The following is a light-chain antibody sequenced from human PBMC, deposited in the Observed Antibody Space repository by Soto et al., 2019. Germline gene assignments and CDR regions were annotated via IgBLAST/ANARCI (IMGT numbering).Light chain of an antibody. Sequence: KNQSPSSLSASVGDRVTITCRTSQSISRYLNWYQQEPGKAPQLXIYAASSLQRGVPSRFSGSGSGTDVTLTISSLKPEDFTTYYCQQNYNTLITFGQGTRLEI. CDR1: QSISRY. J-gene: IGKJ5*01. V-gene: IGKV1-39*01. CDR2: AAS. CDR3: QQNYNTLIT.